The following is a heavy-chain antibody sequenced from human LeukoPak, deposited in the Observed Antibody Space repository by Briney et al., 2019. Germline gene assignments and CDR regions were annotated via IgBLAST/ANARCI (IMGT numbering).Heavy chain of an antibody. CDR3: ARGHLDP. CDR2: IMKDGNEK. Sequence: GSLRLSCAASGFTFSDYWMNWIRQAPGKGLEWVARIMKDGNEKYYVESIKGRFTISRDNAKNALYLQMNGLRAEDTGVYYCARGHLDPWGQGTLVTVSS. J-gene: IGHJ5*02. V-gene: IGHV3-7*01. CDR1: GFTFSDYW.